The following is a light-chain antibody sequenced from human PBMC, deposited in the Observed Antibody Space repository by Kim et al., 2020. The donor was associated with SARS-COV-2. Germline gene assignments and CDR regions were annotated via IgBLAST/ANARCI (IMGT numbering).Light chain of an antibody. CDR1: QGSNNH. J-gene: IGKJ4*01. CDR2: AAS. V-gene: IGKV1-16*01. Sequence: ASVGDRVTITGRASQGSNNHLAWFQQKPGKRPKPLIYAASSLQSGDPSRFSGSGSGTDFTLIINDMQPEDFATYYCQQYDSYPLTFGGGTKVDIK. CDR3: QQYDSYPLT.